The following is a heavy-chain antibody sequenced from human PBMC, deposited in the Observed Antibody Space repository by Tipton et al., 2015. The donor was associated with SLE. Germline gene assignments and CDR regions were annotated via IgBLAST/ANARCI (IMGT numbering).Heavy chain of an antibody. J-gene: IGHJ4*02. CDR3: AKIGPILWGTGGY. CDR2: ISSNGGST. Sequence: SLRLSCSASGFTFSSYAMHWVRQAPGKGLEYVSAISSNGGSTYYADSVKGRFTISRDNSKNTLYLQMSSLRAEDTAVYYCAKIGPILWGTGGYWGQGIRVAVSS. V-gene: IGHV3-64D*08. CDR1: GFTFSSYA. D-gene: IGHD3-16*01.